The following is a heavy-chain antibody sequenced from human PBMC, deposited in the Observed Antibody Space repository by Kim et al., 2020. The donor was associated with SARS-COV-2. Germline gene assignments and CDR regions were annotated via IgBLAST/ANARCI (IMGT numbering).Heavy chain of an antibody. Sequence: ASVKVSCKASGYTFTSYGISWVRQAPGQGLEWMGWISAYNGNTNYAQKLQGRVTMTTDTSTSTAYMELRSLRSDDTAVYYCARGRASSSCYNTNCGMDVWGQGTTVTVSS. CDR3: ARGRASSSCYNTNCGMDV. CDR2: ISAYNGNT. J-gene: IGHJ6*02. V-gene: IGHV1-18*04. D-gene: IGHD6-13*01. CDR1: GYTFTSYG.